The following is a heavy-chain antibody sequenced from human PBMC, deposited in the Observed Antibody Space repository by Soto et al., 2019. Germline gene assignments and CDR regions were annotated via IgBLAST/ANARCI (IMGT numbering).Heavy chain of an antibody. CDR1: GFSLSNPRMG. D-gene: IGHD3-22*01. Sequence: QVTLKESGPVLVKPTETLTLTCTVSGFSLSNPRMGVSWIRQTRGKALEWLAHIFSNDEKSYSTSLKSRLTISRDTPKSQVVLTMTNMDPVDTATYFCARIQRISMIVVSKPYFDYWGQGALVSVSS. J-gene: IGHJ4*02. V-gene: IGHV2-26*01. CDR3: ARIQRISMIVVSKPYFDY. CDR2: IFSNDEK.